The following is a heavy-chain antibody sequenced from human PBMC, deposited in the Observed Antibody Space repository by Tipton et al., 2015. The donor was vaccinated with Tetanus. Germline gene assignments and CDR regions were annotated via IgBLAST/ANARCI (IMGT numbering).Heavy chain of an antibody. CDR2: ISPINENV. D-gene: IGHD6-6*01. CDR3: ARGRGLGPHEYFER. CDR1: GYTFTHYG. Sequence: QLVQSGAEVKKPGASVKVSCKASGYTFTHYGVNWVRQAPGQGLEWMGWISPINENVNYAEKFRGRLTMTTDRSTGTVSMDLRSLKSDDAAIYDCARGRGLGPHEYFERWGQGTLVTVSS. J-gene: IGHJ5*02. V-gene: IGHV1-18*01.